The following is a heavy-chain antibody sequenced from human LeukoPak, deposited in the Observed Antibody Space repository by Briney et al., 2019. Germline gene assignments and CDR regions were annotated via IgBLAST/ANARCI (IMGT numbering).Heavy chain of an antibody. D-gene: IGHD2-15*01. J-gene: IGHJ3*02. CDR2: IQDSGST. CDR3: ARDAPGRISRTFNI. V-gene: IGHV4-31*03. CDR1: GGSIRSGGYY. Sequence: PSETLSLTCTVSGGSIRSGGYYGSWFRQHPGKGLEWMGYIQDSGSTYYNPSLKSRVTISVDTSKNQFSLKLSSVTAADTAVYYCARDAPGRISRTFNIWGQGTMVTVSS.